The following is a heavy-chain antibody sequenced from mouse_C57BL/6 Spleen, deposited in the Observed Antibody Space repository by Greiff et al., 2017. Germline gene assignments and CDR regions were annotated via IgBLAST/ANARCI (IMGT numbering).Heavy chain of an antibody. CDR3: ARAYYYGSSLTYYFDY. CDR2: IYPGGGYT. D-gene: IGHD1-1*01. J-gene: IGHJ2*01. CDR1: GYTFTNYW. Sequence: QVQLQQSGAELVRPGTSVKMSCKASGYTFTNYWIGWAKQRPGHGLERIGDIYPGGGYTNYNEKFKGKATLTADKSSSTAYMQFSSLTSEDSAIYYCARAYYYGSSLTYYFDYRGQGTTLTVSS. V-gene: IGHV1-63*01.